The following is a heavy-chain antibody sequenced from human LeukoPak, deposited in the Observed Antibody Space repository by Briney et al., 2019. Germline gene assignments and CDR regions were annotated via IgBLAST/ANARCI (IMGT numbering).Heavy chain of an antibody. D-gene: IGHD5-24*01. J-gene: IGHJ4*02. V-gene: IGHV3-74*01. CDR1: GFTFSSYW. CDR2: ITSDGSST. CDR3: ARTREYYFDY. Sequence: GGSLRLSCAASGFTFSSYWMHWVRQAPGKGLVWVSRITSDGSSTTYADSVKGQFTISRDNANNTVYLQTNSLRAEDTAVYYCARTREYYFDYWGQGTLVTVSS.